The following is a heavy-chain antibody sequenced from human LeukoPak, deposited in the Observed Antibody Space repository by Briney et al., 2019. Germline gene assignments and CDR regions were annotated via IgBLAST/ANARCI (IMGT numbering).Heavy chain of an antibody. J-gene: IGHJ6*02. Sequence: SVKVSCKASGGTFSSYAISWVRQAPGQGLEWMGGIIPIFGTANYAQKFQGRVTITADESTSTAYMELSSLRSEDTAVYYCARDHYDYVWGSSPYYYYGMDVWGQGTTVTVSS. D-gene: IGHD3-16*01. CDR1: GGTFSSYA. CDR2: IIPIFGTA. CDR3: ARDHYDYVWGSSPYYYYGMDV. V-gene: IGHV1-69*01.